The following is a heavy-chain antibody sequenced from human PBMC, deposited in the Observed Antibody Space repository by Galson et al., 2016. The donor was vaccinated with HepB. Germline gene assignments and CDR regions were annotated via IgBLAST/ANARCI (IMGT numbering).Heavy chain of an antibody. CDR3: ARTPGAINWG. V-gene: IGHV3-66*01. D-gene: IGHD7-27*01. Sequence: LRLSCAASGFTVGNNYMSRVRQAPGKGLEWVSLIYSGGSTLYADSVKGRFSISRDNSKNTLYLHMNSLSAEDTAVYYCARTPGAINWGWGQGTLVTVSS. CDR1: GFTVGNNY. CDR2: IYSGGST. J-gene: IGHJ4*02.